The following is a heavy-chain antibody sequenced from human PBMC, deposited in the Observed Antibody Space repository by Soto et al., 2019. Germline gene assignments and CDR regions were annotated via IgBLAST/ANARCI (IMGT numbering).Heavy chain of an antibody. CDR3: AKDLDSSWSPFGGY. V-gene: IGHV3-23*01. CDR2: ISGSGGST. D-gene: IGHD6-13*01. Sequence: PGGSLRLSCAASGFTFSSYAMSWVRQAPGKGLEWASAISGSGGSTYYADSVKGRFTISRDNSKNTLYLQMNSLRAEDTAVYYCAKDLDSSWSPFGGYWGQGTLVTVSS. CDR1: GFTFSSYA. J-gene: IGHJ4*02.